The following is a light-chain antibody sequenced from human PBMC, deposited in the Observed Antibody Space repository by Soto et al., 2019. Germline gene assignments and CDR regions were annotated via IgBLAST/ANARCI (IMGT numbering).Light chain of an antibody. CDR3: QQRSNWPPVIT. V-gene: IGKV3-11*01. Sequence: EIVLTQSPATLSLSPGERATLSCRASQSFSSYLAWYQQKPGQAPRLLIYDASKRATGVPARFSGRGSGTDFTLTFSSLEPEAFAVYYCQQRSNWPPVITFGQGTRLEIK. CDR1: QSFSSY. J-gene: IGKJ5*01. CDR2: DAS.